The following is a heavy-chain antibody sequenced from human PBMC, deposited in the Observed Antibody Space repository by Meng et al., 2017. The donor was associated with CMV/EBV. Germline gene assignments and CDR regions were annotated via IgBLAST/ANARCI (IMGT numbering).Heavy chain of an antibody. J-gene: IGHJ6*02. CDR2: INHSGST. Sequence: SETLSLTCAVNGGSFSGYYWSWIRQLPGKGLEWIGEINHSGSTNYNPSLKSRGTISVDTSKNQFSLKLSSVTAADTAVYYCARSRRGVDYDGMDVWGQGTTVTVSS. D-gene: IGHD3-10*01. V-gene: IGHV4-34*01. CDR1: GGSFSGYY. CDR3: ARSRRGVDYDGMDV.